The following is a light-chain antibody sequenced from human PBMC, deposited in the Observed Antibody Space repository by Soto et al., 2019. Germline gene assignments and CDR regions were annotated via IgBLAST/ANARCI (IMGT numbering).Light chain of an antibody. CDR3: QQRSNWPLT. Sequence: EIVLTQSPATLSLSPGKRATLSCRASQSVSSYFAWYQQKPGQAPRLLIYDASSRATGIPARFSGSGSGTDFTLTISSLEPEDFAVYYCQQRSNWPLTFGQGTKVDIK. CDR1: QSVSSY. CDR2: DAS. J-gene: IGKJ1*01. V-gene: IGKV3-11*01.